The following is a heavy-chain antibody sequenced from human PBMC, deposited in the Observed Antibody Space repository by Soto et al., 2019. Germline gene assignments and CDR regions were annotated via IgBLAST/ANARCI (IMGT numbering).Heavy chain of an antibody. CDR2: ISYDGNNK. CDR1: GFSLSNNV. D-gene: IGHD3-22*01. CDR3: AKGGSGNYLTYYYYYGMDV. Sequence: PGWCLRLCCATSGFSLSNNVMHWVRKAPGKGLEWVAVISYDGNNKYYADSVKGRFTISRDNSKNTVYLEMNNLRAEDTAMYYCAKGGSGNYLTYYYYYGMDVWGQGTTVTVSS. V-gene: IGHV3-30*18. J-gene: IGHJ6*02.